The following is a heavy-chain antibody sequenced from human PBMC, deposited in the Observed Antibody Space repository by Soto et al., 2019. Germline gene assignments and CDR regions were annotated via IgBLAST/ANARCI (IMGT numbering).Heavy chain of an antibody. CDR3: ARDLEGMSVLGHYGMDV. J-gene: IGHJ6*02. CDR1: GGTFSSYA. V-gene: IGHV1-69*01. D-gene: IGHD3-10*01. Sequence: QVQLVQSGAEVKKPGSSVKVSCKASGGTFSSYAISWVRQAPGQGLEWMGGIIPIFGTANYAQKFQGRVTITADEFTSTAYMELSSLRSEDTAVYYCARDLEGMSVLGHYGMDVWGQGTTVTVSS. CDR2: IIPIFGTA.